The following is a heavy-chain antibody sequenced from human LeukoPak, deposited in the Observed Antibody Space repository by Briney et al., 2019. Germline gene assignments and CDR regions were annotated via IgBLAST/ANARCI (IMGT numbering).Heavy chain of an antibody. CDR3: ARDLRLFGGYAFDI. Sequence: PSETLSLTCTVSGGSISSGGYYWSWIRQHPEKGLEWIGYIYYSGSTYYNPSLKSRVTISVDTSKNQFSLKLSSVTAADTAVYYCARDLRLFGGYAFDIWGQGTMVTVSS. CDR2: IYYSGST. V-gene: IGHV4-31*03. D-gene: IGHD3-3*01. CDR1: GGSISSGGYY. J-gene: IGHJ3*02.